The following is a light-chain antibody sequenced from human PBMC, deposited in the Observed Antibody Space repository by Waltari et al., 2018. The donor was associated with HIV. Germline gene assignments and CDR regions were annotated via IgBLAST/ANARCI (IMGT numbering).Light chain of an antibody. V-gene: IGLV2-14*01. J-gene: IGLJ3*02. Sequence: HSALTQPASVSASPGQSLTISCTGARVAVDISSLISWHQQRPGKVPKVIIYEVISRPSGVSNRFSGSKSGNTASLTISGLQAEDEADYYCTSYTSNATLLFGGGTKVTVL. CDR3: TSYTSNATLL. CDR1: RVAVDISSL. CDR2: EVI.